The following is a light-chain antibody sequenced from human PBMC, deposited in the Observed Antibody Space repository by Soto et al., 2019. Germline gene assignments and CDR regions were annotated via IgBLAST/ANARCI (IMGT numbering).Light chain of an antibody. J-gene: IGKJ1*01. CDR3: QHFGGSSRT. CDR2: GAS. CDR1: QSISSTY. V-gene: IGKV3-20*01. Sequence: EIVLTQSPGTLSLSPGERATLSCRASQSISSTYYLTWYQQKPGQAPRLLIYGASTRATGIPDRFSGSGSGPDFPLTISRLDPEEFAVYYCQHFGGSSRTFGQGTKVEIK.